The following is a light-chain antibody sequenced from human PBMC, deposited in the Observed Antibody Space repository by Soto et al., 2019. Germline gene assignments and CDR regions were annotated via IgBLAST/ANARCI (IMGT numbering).Light chain of an antibody. V-gene: IGKV3-20*01. Sequence: EIVFTQSPGTLSLSPGERGTLTCRASQTVSSSYLAWYQQKPGQAPRLLIYDASSRDTGIPDRFSGSGSGTDFTLTISRLEPEDFEFYYCQQYGSSPLTFGGGTKVDIK. CDR1: QTVSSSY. CDR2: DAS. J-gene: IGKJ4*01. CDR3: QQYGSSPLT.